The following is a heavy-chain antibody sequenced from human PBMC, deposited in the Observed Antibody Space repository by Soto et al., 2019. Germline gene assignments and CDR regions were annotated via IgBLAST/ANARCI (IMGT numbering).Heavy chain of an antibody. CDR3: ARDLGLGYNSTFDY. CDR1: GFTFSIYS. J-gene: IGHJ4*02. Sequence: PGGSLRLSCAASGFTFSIYSMNWVRQAPGKGLEWVSYIMPGSSHIFYADSVKGQFTISRDNSKSTVFLQMNSLRVEDTAVYYCARDLGLGYNSTFDYRAQGTLVTGSS. CDR2: IMPGSSHI. V-gene: IGHV3-48*01. D-gene: IGHD1-1*01.